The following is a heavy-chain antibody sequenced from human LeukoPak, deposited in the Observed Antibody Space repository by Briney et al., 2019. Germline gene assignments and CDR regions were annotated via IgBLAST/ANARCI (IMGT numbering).Heavy chain of an antibody. Sequence: GGSLRLSCAASGFTFSNYEMNWVRQAPGKGLEWVSYISSSGSNIYYADSVKGRFTISRDNAKNSLYLQMNSLRAEDTAVYYCATAGAYYYDSSGYYLFDYWGQGTLVTVSS. D-gene: IGHD3-22*01. CDR2: ISSSGSNI. CDR1: GFTFSNYE. CDR3: ATAGAYYYDSSGYYLFDY. V-gene: IGHV3-48*03. J-gene: IGHJ4*02.